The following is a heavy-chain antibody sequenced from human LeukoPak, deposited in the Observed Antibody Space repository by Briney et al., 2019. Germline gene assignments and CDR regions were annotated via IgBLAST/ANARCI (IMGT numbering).Heavy chain of an antibody. Sequence: PGGSLRLSCAASGFTFSNYALTWVRQAPGKGLEWVSSISGVNTHYADSVKGRFSISRDNYKNTLYLQMSSLRAEDTAVYYCARDPTGSYVGAFDFQRWGQGTLVTVSS. CDR2: ISGVNT. CDR3: ARDPTGSYVGAFDFQR. D-gene: IGHD2-15*01. J-gene: IGHJ1*01. V-gene: IGHV3-23*01. CDR1: GFTFSNYA.